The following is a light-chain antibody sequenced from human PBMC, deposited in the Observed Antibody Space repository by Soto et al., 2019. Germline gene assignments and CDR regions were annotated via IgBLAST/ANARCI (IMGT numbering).Light chain of an antibody. CDR2: DAS. CDR3: QQRSNWPIT. Sequence: EIVLTQSPGTLSLSPGERATLSCRASQSVSNRYLAWYQQKPGQAPRPLIYDASNRATGIPARFSGSGSGTDFTLTISSLEPEDFAVYYCQQRSNWPITFGQGTRLEIK. V-gene: IGKV3-11*01. J-gene: IGKJ5*01. CDR1: QSVSNRY.